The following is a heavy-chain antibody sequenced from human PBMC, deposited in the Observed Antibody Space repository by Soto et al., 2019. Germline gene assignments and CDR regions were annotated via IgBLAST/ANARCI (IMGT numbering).Heavy chain of an antibody. Sequence: SETLSLTCAVYGGSFSGYYWSWIRQPPGKGLEWIGEINHSGSTNYNPSLKSRVTISVDTSKNQFSLKLSSVTAADTALYYCARGHREGVVPAAISDYYYYGMDVWGQGTTVTVSS. CDR3: ARGHREGVVPAAISDYYYYGMDV. J-gene: IGHJ6*02. CDR2: INHSGST. D-gene: IGHD2-2*01. V-gene: IGHV4-34*01. CDR1: GGSFSGYY.